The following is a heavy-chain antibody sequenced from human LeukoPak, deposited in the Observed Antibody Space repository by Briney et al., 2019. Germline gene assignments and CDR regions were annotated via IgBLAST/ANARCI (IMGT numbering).Heavy chain of an antibody. CDR2: ISYSGRT. CDR1: GGSICSSF. CDR3: ARDRSGTYYTFDV. V-gene: IGHV4-59*13. Sequence: PSETLSLTCSLSGGSICSSFWNWVRLSPEKGLEWIGYISYSGRTNYSPSLKSRVTITIDTSKNQLSLTLSSVTAADTALYYCARDRSGTYYTFDVWGQGTMVSVSA. D-gene: IGHD1-26*01. J-gene: IGHJ3*01.